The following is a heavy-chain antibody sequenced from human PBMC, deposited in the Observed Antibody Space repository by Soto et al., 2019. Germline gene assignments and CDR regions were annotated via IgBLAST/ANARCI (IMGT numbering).Heavy chain of an antibody. J-gene: IGHJ6*02. D-gene: IGHD4-17*01. Sequence: SETLSLTCTVSCASISSSSFYWAWIHQPPGKGLEWIGCVYYSGSTFYNPSLKSRVTITMDTSKNQFSLKLTSVTAADTGVFYCARELDYAAYPKGGGDYYYGMDVWGRGTTVTVSS. V-gene: IGHV4-39*02. CDR1: CASISSSSFY. CDR2: VYYSGST. CDR3: ARELDYAAYPKGGGDYYYGMDV.